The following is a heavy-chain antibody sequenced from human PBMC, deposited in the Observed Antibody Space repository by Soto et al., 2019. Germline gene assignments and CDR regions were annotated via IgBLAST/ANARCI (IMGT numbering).Heavy chain of an antibody. CDR3: AREGGYSYGFDY. J-gene: IGHJ4*02. V-gene: IGHV1-18*01. CDR2: ISAYNGNT. Sequence: ASVKVSCKASGYTFTSYGISWVRQAPGQGLEWMGWISAYNGNTNYAQKFQGRVTMSRNTSISTAYMELSSLRSEDTAVYYCAREGGYSYGFDYWGQGTLVTVSS. CDR1: GYTFTSYG. D-gene: IGHD5-18*01.